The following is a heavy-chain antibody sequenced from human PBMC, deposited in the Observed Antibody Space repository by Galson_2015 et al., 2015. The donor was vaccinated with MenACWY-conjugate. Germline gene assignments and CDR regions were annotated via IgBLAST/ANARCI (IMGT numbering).Heavy chain of an antibody. J-gene: IGHJ4*02. CDR1: GGSFSGYY. CDR2: IYPSGSP. V-gene: IGHV4-34*01. Sequence: APLSLTCAVYGGSFSGYYWSWRRPPPGGGLEWVGEIYPSGSPKYNPSLQSRVAISLDTSKNQFSLHLTAVTAADTAVYFCARGAGWFGYWGQGTLVTVSS. CDR3: ARGAGWFGY.